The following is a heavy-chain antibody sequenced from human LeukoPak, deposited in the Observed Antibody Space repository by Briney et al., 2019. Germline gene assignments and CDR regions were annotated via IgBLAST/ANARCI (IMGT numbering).Heavy chain of an antibody. D-gene: IGHD3-10*01. J-gene: IGHJ4*02. CDR2: IYYSGST. CDR3: ARVLNPWFGEFAFDY. Sequence: SETLSLTCTVSGGSISSYYWSWIRQPPGKGLEWIGYIYYSGSTNYNPSLKSRLTISLDTSKNQFSLKLSSVTAADTAVYYCARVLNPWFGEFAFDYWGQGALVIVSS. V-gene: IGHV4-59*01. CDR1: GGSISSYY.